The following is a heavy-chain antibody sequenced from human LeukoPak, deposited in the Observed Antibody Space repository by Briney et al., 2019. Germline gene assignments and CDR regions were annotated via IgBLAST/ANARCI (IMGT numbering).Heavy chain of an antibody. CDR1: GASISPYY. CDR3: ARHMLMDV. V-gene: IGHV4-59*01. Sequence: SETLSLTCTVSGASISPYYWSWIRQPPGKGLEWIGYIYYSGSTNCNPSLKSRVTISVDTSKIQFSLKLSSVTAADTAVYYCARHMLMDVWGQGTTVTVSS. J-gene: IGHJ6*02. CDR2: IYYSGST. D-gene: IGHD2-8*01.